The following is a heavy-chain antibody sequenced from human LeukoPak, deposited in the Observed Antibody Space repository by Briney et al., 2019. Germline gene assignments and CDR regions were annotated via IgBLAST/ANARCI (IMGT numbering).Heavy chain of an antibody. CDR3: ARHKGITMIVGDYYYYGMDV. V-gene: IGHV1-8*03. J-gene: IGHJ6*02. Sequence: GASVKVSCTASGYTFTSYDINWVRQATGQGLEWMGWMNPNSGNTGYAQKFQGRVTITRNTSISTAYVELSSLRSEDTAVYYCARHKGITMIVGDYYYYGMDVWGQGTTVTVSS. D-gene: IGHD3-22*01. CDR1: GYTFTSYD. CDR2: MNPNSGNT.